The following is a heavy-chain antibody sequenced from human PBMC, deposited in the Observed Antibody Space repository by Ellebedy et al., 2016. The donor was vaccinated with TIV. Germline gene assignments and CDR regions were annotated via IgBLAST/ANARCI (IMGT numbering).Heavy chain of an antibody. D-gene: IGHD3-10*01. J-gene: IGHJ4*02. V-gene: IGHV4-59*01. CDR3: ARTSTMVRGALDY. CDR1: DGSIRSYH. Sequence: SETLSLXXTVSDGSIRSYHWSWIRQSPGKGLEWIGYFHYSGTTNYNPSLKSRLSISVDTSKNQFSLNLGSLTAADTGVHYCARTSTMVRGALDYWGQGTLVTVSS. CDR2: FHYSGTT.